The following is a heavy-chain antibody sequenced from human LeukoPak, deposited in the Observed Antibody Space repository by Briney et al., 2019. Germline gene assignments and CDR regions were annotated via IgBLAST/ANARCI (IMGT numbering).Heavy chain of an antibody. J-gene: IGHJ3*01. V-gene: IGHV3-21*01. D-gene: IGHD3-10*01. Sequence: GGSLRLSCAASGFTFSSYSMNWVRQAPGKGLEWVSSISSSSSYIYYADSVKGRFTISRDNAKNSLYLQMNSLRAEDTAVYYCARHIYGAGSPTGGAFDVWGQGTMVTVSS. CDR1: GFTFSSYS. CDR2: ISSSSSYI. CDR3: ARHIYGAGSPTGGAFDV.